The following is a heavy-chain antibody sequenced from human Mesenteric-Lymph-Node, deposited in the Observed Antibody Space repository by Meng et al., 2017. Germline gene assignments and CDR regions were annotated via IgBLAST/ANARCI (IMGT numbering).Heavy chain of an antibody. V-gene: IGHV4-61*01. CDR2: IYYSGST. J-gene: IGHJ4*02. D-gene: IGHD1-1*01. Sequence: SETLSLTCTVSGGSVSSGSYYWSWIRQPPGKGLEWIGYIYYSGSTYYNPSLKSRVTISVDTSKNQFSLKLSSVTAADTAVYYCARDKEDGTGTDYWGQGTLVTVSS. CDR1: GGSVSSGSYY. CDR3: ARDKEDGTGTDY.